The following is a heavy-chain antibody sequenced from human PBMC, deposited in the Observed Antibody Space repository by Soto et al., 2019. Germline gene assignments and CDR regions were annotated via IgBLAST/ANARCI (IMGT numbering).Heavy chain of an antibody. J-gene: IGHJ6*03. Sequence: QVQLQQWGAGLLKPSETLSLTCAVYGGSFSGYYWSWIRQPPGKGLEWIGENNHSGSTNYNPSLKSRVTISVDTSKNQFSLKLSSVTAADTAVYYCARGRLAARPSQHRAQKNTRNQNYYYYMDVWGKGTTVTVSS. CDR1: GGSFSGYY. CDR3: ARGRLAARPSQHRAQKNTRNQNYYYYMDV. V-gene: IGHV4-34*01. D-gene: IGHD6-13*01. CDR2: NNHSGST.